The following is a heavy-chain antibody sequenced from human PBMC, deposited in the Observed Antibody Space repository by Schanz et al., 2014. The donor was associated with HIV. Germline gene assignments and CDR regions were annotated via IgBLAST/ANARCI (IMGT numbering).Heavy chain of an antibody. V-gene: IGHV3-23*04. CDR1: GFTFSNYA. Sequence: VQLVESGGGVVQPGRSLRLSCEASGFTFSNYAMSWVRQAPGKGLEWVSGISDTGVRTNYTDSVKGRLTISRDNSENTLYLQMNSLRAEDTAVYYCAKSRGDSWPYGMDVWGQGTTVTVSS. CDR2: ISDTGVRT. J-gene: IGHJ6*02. D-gene: IGHD4-17*01. CDR3: AKSRGDSWPYGMDV.